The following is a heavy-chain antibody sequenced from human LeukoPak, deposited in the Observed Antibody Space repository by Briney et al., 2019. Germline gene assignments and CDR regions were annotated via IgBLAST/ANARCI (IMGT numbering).Heavy chain of an antibody. J-gene: IGHJ6*02. CDR3: ARLAAAGIYYYYGMDV. Sequence: GGSLRLSCAASGFTVSSNYMRWVRQAPGKGLEWVSVIYSGGSTYYADSVKGRFTISRDNSKNTLYLQMNSLRAEDTAVYYCARLAAAGIYYYYGMDVWGQGTTVTVSS. V-gene: IGHV3-53*01. CDR1: GFTVSSNY. CDR2: IYSGGST. D-gene: IGHD6-13*01.